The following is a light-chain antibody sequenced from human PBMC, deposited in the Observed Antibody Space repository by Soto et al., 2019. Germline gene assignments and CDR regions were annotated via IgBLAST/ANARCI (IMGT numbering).Light chain of an antibody. J-gene: IGKJ1*01. CDR1: QTVGSSF. CDR3: QQYGSSPGT. Sequence: EIVLTQSPGTLSLSPGERATLSCRASQTVGSSFLAWFQHKPGQAPSLLIYGASSRATGIPDRFSGSGSGTDFTLTISRLEPEDFAVYYCQQYGSSPGTFGQGTKVDIK. CDR2: GAS. V-gene: IGKV3-20*01.